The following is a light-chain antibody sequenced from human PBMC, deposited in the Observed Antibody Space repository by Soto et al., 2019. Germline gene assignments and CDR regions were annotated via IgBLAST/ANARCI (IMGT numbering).Light chain of an antibody. CDR1: TSDVGGYKY. CDR3: NSYTSGSTFV. J-gene: IGLJ1*01. Sequence: QSVLTQPASVSGSPGQSITISCTGGTSDVGGYKYVSWYQQHPGKAPKLVIYEVTNRPSGVSTRFSGSKSGNTASLTISGLQAEDEADYYCNSYTSGSTFVFGTGTKLTVL. CDR2: EVT. V-gene: IGLV2-14*01.